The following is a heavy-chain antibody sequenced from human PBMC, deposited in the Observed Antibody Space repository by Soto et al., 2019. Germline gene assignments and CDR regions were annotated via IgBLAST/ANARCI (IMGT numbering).Heavy chain of an antibody. CDR3: ARTDGLLWYPNRGYFDY. J-gene: IGHJ4*02. CDR2: INAGNGNT. CDR1: GYTFTSYA. D-gene: IGHD3-10*01. V-gene: IGHV1-3*01. Sequence: ASVKVSCKASGYTFTSYAMHWVRQAPGQRLEWMGWINAGNGNTKYSQKFQGRVTITRDTSASTAYMELSSLRSEDTAVYYCARTDGLLWYPNRGYFDYWGQGTLVNVSS.